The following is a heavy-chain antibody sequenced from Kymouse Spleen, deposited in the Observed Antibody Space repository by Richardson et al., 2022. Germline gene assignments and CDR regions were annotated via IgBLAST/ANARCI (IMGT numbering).Heavy chain of an antibody. CDR1: GGSFSGYY. D-gene: IGHD3-22*01. Sequence: QVQLQQWGAGLLKPSETLSLTCAVYGGSFSGYYWSWIRQPPGKGLEWIGEINHSGSTNYNPSLKSRVTISVDTSKNQFSLKLSSVTAADTAVYYCARGDHYDSSGYPLFDYWGQGTLVTVSS. J-gene: IGHJ4*02. CDR2: INHSGST. CDR3: ARGDHYDSSGYPLFDY. V-gene: IGHV4-34*01.